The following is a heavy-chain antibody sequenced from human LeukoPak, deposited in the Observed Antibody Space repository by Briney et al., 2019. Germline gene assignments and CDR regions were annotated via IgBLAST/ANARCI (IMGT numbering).Heavy chain of an antibody. CDR2: ISHDGSNK. V-gene: IGHV3-30*18. J-gene: IGHJ3*02. Sequence: GGSLRLSCAASGFTFSSYGMHWVRQAPGKGLEWVAVISHDGSNKYYADSVKGRFTISRDNAKNSLYLQMNSLRAEDTALYYCAKSRGWLVQGAFDIWGQGTMVTVSS. CDR1: GFTFSSYG. D-gene: IGHD6-19*01. CDR3: AKSRGWLVQGAFDI.